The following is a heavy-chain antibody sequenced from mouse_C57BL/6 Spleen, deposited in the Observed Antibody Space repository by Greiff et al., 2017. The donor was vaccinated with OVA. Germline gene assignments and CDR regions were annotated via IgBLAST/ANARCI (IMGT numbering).Heavy chain of an antibody. D-gene: IGHD1-1*01. CDR3: ARSITTVYYFDY. CDR2: ISSGNSTI. CDR1: GFTFSDYG. V-gene: IGHV5-17*01. Sequence: EVQVVESGGGLVKPGGSLKLSCAASGFTFSDYGMHWVRQAPEKGLEWVAYISSGNSTIYYADTVKGRFTISRDNAKNTLFLQMTSLRSEDTAMYYCARSITTVYYFDYWGQGTTLTVSS. J-gene: IGHJ2*01.